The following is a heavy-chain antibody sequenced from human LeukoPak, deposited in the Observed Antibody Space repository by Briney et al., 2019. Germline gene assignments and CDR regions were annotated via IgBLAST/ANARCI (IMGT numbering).Heavy chain of an antibody. J-gene: IGHJ5*02. CDR3: ARWWEAAAGKGFDP. D-gene: IGHD6-13*01. CDR2: ISSSGSTI. CDR1: GFTFSNYY. V-gene: IGHV3-11*04. Sequence: PGGSLRLSCAASGFTFSNYYMSWIRQAPGRGLEWVSYISSSGSTIYYADSVKGRFTISRDNAKNSLYLQMNSLRAEDTAVYYCARWWEAAAGKGFDPWGQGTLVTVSS.